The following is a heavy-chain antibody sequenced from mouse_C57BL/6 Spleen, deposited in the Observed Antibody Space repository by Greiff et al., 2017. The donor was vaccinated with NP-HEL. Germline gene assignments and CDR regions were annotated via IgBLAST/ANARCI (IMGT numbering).Heavy chain of an antibody. V-gene: IGHV1-74*01. Sequence: QVQLQQPGAELVKPGASVKVSCKASGYIFTSYWMHWVKQRPGQGLEWIGMIYPSDSDTNYNEKFKGKATLTVDKSSSTDYMQLSSLTSEDSAVYYCAISSRLTYTIDYWGQGASVTVAS. J-gene: IGHJ4*01. CDR3: AISSRLTYTIDY. CDR1: GYIFTSYW. D-gene: IGHD1-3*01. CDR2: IYPSDSDT.